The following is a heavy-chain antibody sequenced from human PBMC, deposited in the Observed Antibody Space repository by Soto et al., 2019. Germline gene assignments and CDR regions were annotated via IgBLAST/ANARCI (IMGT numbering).Heavy chain of an antibody. D-gene: IGHD2-15*01. V-gene: IGHV4-31*03. CDR1: GGSISSGGYY. CDR3: ARVPRGYCSGGSCYVFDY. J-gene: IGHJ4*02. Sequence: SETLSLTCTVSGGSISSGGYYWSWIRQHPGKGLEWIGYIYYSGSTYYNPSLKSRVTISVDTSKNQFSLKLSSVTAADTAVYYCARVPRGYCSGGSCYVFDYWGQGTLVTVS. CDR2: IYYSGST.